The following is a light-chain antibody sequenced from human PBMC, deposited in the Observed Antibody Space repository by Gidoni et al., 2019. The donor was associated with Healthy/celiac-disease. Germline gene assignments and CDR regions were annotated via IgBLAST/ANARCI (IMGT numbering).Light chain of an antibody. V-gene: IGKV3-20*01. CDR2: VAS. J-gene: IGKJ1*01. CDR3: QQYGSSLTWT. Sequence: EIVLTQSPGTLSLSPGERATLSCRASQSVSSSYLAWYQQKPGQAPRLLISVASSRATGIPARFSGSGSGTDFTLTISRLEPEDFAVYYCQQYGSSLTWTFGQXTKVEIK. CDR1: QSVSSSY.